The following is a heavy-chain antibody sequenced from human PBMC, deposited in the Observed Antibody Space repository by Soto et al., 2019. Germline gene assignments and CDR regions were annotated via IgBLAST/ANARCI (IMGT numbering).Heavy chain of an antibody. V-gene: IGHV4-31*03. Sequence: PSETLSLTCTVSGGSISSGGYYWSWIRQHPGKGLEWIGYIYYSGSTYYNPSLKSRVTISVDTSKNQFSLKLSSVTAADTAVYYCARESGGYCSSTSCYNWFDPWGQGTLVTVSS. J-gene: IGHJ5*02. D-gene: IGHD2-2*01. CDR3: ARESGGYCSSTSCYNWFDP. CDR2: IYYSGST. CDR1: GGSISSGGYY.